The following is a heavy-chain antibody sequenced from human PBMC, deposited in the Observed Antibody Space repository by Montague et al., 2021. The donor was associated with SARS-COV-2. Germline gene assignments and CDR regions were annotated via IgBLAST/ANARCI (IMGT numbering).Heavy chain of an antibody. CDR3: ARGLDHNKGGDS. CDR2: GNQSGTT. D-gene: IGHD3-16*01. J-gene: IGHJ4*02. CDR1: GGSFSNYD. Sequence: SETLSLTCAISGGSFSNYDWSWIRQRPGKGLELVWEGNQSGTTIYNPSVKSGVTLSLGTSSNPFSLKLTSVTAADTAVYYCARGLDHNKGGDSWGQGILVIVSS. V-gene: IGHV4-34*01.